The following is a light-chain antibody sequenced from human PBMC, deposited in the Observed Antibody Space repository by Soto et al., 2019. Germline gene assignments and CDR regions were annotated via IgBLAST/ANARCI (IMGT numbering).Light chain of an antibody. J-gene: IGKJ1*01. CDR1: QRISKW. CDR3: QQYKTYSQWT. Sequence: DIQMTQSPSTLSASVGDRVTLTCRASQRISKWLAWYQQKPGKAPNLLIYKASSLESGVPSRFSGSGSGTEFTLTIISLQPDDCSTYYCQQYKTYSQWTFGQGTTVEIK. V-gene: IGKV1-5*03. CDR2: KAS.